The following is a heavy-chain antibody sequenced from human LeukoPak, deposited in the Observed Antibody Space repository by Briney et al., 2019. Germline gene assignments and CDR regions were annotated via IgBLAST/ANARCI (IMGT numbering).Heavy chain of an antibody. J-gene: IGHJ6*02. CDR3: ARDHTGYCSSTSCPRDYYYYYGMDV. D-gene: IGHD2-2*01. V-gene: IGHV3-30-3*01. Sequence: PGGSLRLSCAASGFTFSSYAMHWVRQAPGKGLEWVAVISYDGSNKYYADSVKGRFTISRDNSKNTLYLQMNSLRAEDTAVYYCARDHTGYCSSTSCPRDYYYYYGMDVWGQGTTVTVSS. CDR2: ISYDGSNK. CDR1: GFTFSSYA.